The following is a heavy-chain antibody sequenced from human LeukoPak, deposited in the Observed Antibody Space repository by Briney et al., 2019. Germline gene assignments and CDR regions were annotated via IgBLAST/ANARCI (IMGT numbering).Heavy chain of an antibody. CDR3: ASTGQQLVDGDWSDP. V-gene: IGHV1-2*02. CDR1: GGTFSSYA. J-gene: IGHJ5*02. CDR2: INPNSGGT. Sequence: GASVKVSCKASGGTFSSYAISWVRQAPGQGLEWMGWINPNSGGTNYAQKFQGRVTMTRDTSISTAYMELSRLRSDDTAVYYCASTGQQLVDGDWSDPWGQGTLVTVSS. D-gene: IGHD6-13*01.